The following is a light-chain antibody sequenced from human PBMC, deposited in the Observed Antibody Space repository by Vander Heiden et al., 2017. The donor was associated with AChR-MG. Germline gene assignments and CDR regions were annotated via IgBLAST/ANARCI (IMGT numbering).Light chain of an antibody. Sequence: EIVFTQSPGTLSLSPGERATLSCRASQSVSSSYLAWYQQKLGQAPRLLIYGASSRATGIPDRFSGSGSGTDFTLTISRLEPEDFAVYYCQQYGSSGTFGQGTKLEIK. V-gene: IGKV3-20*01. CDR3: QQYGSSGT. J-gene: IGKJ2*01. CDR2: GAS. CDR1: QSVSSSY.